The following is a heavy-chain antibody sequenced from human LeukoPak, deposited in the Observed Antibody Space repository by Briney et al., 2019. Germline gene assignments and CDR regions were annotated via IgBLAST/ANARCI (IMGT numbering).Heavy chain of an antibody. V-gene: IGHV3-74*03. D-gene: IGHD5/OR15-5a*01. CDR2: INPDGTGT. CDR1: GFTFSNNW. J-gene: IGHJ4*02. CDR3: ARDDGMSYYFDY. Sequence: GGSLRLSCADSGFTFSNNWMTWVRQVPGKGLVWVSQINPDGTGTTYADSVKGRFAISRDNAKNTVYLQMNSLTAEDTAVYYCARDDGMSYYFDYWGQGTLVTVSS.